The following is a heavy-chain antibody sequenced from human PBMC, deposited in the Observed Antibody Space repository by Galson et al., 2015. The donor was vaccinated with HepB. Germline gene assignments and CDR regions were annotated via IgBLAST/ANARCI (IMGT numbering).Heavy chain of an antibody. J-gene: IGHJ4*02. CDR3: ATDSSVSSSFTY. CDR1: GYTLIELS. V-gene: IGHV1-24*01. CDR2: FDPEDGET. Sequence: SVKVSCKVSGYTLIELSMHWVRQAPGKGLEWTGGFDPEDGETIYAQKFQGRVTMTEDTSTDTANMELSSLRSEDTAVYYCATDSSVSSSFTYWGQGTLVTVSS. D-gene: IGHD6-13*01.